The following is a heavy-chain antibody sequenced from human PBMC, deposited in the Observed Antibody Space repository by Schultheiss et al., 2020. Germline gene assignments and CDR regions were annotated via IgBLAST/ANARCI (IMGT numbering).Heavy chain of an antibody. CDR3: ARSRVGIAAAGPDDY. V-gene: IGHV1-2*04. J-gene: IGHJ4*02. CDR1: GYTFTGYY. CDR2: INPNSGGT. D-gene: IGHD6-13*01. Sequence: ASVKVSCKASGYTFTGYYMHWVRQAPGQGLEWMGWINPNSGGTNYAQKFQGWVTMTRDTSISTAHMELSRLRSDDTAVYYCARSRVGIAAAGPDDYWGQGTLVTVSS.